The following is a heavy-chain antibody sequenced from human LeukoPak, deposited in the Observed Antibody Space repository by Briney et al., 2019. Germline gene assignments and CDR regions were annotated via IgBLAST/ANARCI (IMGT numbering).Heavy chain of an antibody. V-gene: IGHV3-11*04. Sequence: GGSLRLSCAASGFTFSDYYMSWIRQAPGKGLEWLSYISSSGTTIYYADSVKGRFTISRDNAKNSLFLQMNSLRAEDTAVYYCARNLYTMGSTDAFDIWGQGTMVTVSS. J-gene: IGHJ3*02. D-gene: IGHD1-26*01. CDR3: ARNLYTMGSTDAFDI. CDR2: ISSSGTTI. CDR1: GFTFSDYY.